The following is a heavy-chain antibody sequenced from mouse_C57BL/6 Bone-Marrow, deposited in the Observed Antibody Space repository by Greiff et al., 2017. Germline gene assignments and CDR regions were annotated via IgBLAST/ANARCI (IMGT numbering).Heavy chain of an antibody. CDR1: GFTFSSYA. CDR3: AIDSSDS. J-gene: IGHJ2*01. V-gene: IGHV5-4*01. D-gene: IGHD3-2*02. Sequence: EVQVLQSGRGLVKPGGSLKLSCAASGFTFSSYAMSWVRQTPEKRLEWVATISDGGSYTYYPDNVKGRFTISRDNAKNNLYLQMSHLKSEDTAMYYCAIDSSDSWGQGTTITVS. CDR2: ISDGGSYT.